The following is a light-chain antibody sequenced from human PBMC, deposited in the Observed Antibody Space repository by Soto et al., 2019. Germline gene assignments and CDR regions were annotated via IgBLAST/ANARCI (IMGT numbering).Light chain of an antibody. CDR3: QQYNNSPLT. J-gene: IGKJ4*01. Sequence: EIVMQPSPATLSVSPGERTTLSCRARNSVSSNLAWYQQTPGQPTRLLLYEASTRSTGIPAGFSGSWSGTEFTITSSILQSEDFAFYYRQQYNNSPLTFGGGTKVQIK. CDR2: EAS. CDR1: NSVSSN. V-gene: IGKV3-15*01.